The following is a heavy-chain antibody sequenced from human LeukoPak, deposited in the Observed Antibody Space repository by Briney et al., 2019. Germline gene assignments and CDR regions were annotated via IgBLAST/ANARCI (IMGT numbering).Heavy chain of an antibody. CDR3: ARGVPYDSWSGPHYSDY. CDR1: RFTLSTYW. J-gene: IGHJ4*02. V-gene: IGHV3-7*01. Sequence: GGSLRLSCEASRFTLSTYWMSWVRQAPGKGLEWVAHIKQDGGQEYYVDSVKGRFTISRDSAKNSLYLQMNSLRAEDTAVYYCARGVPYDSWSGPHYSDYWGQGTLVTVSS. D-gene: IGHD3-3*01. CDR2: IKQDGGQE.